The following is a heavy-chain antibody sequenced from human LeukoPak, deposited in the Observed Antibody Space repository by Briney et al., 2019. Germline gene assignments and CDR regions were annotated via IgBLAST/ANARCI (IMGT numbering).Heavy chain of an antibody. Sequence: GGSLRLSCAASGFTFSSYGMHWVRQAPGKGLEWVAVISYDGSNKYYADSVKGRFTISRDNSKNTLYLQMNSLRAEDTAVYYCAKSGGGGHGGLDYWGQGTLVTVSS. CDR3: AKSGGGGHGGLDY. CDR1: GFTFSSYG. J-gene: IGHJ4*02. V-gene: IGHV3-30*18. D-gene: IGHD4-23*01. CDR2: ISYDGSNK.